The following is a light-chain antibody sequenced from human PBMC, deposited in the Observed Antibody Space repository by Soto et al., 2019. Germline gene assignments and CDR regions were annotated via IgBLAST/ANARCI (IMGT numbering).Light chain of an antibody. Sequence: ETVLTQSPGTLSLSPGERATLSCRASQSVSSNYLAWYQQKPGQAPRLLIYSASSRATGIPDRFSGSGSGTDFTLTISRLEPEDFAVYYCQQYGSSPFTFGPGTKVDIK. CDR2: SAS. CDR3: QQYGSSPFT. V-gene: IGKV3-20*01. J-gene: IGKJ3*01. CDR1: QSVSSNY.